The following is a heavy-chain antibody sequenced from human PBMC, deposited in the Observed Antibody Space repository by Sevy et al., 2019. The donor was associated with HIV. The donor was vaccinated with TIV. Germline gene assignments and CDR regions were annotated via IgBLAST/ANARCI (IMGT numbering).Heavy chain of an antibody. J-gene: IGHJ4*02. Sequence: ASVKVSCKASGGTFSSYAISWVRQAPGQGLEWMGGIIPIFGTANYAQKFQGRVTITADKSTSTAYMELSSLRSEDTAVYYCARDRNPQELELRPSSFDYWGQGTLVTVSS. CDR1: GGTFSSYA. D-gene: IGHD1-7*01. V-gene: IGHV1-69*06. CDR2: IIPIFGTA. CDR3: ARDRNPQELELRPSSFDY.